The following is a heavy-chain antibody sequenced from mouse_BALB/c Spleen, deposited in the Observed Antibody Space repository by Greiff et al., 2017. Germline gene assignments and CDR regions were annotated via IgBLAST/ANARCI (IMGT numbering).Heavy chain of an antibody. CDR3: ATNNDFDY. CDR1: GFTFTNSY. D-gene: IGHD1-3*01. J-gene: IGHJ2*01. CDR2: IDPADGNT. V-gene: IGHV14-3*02. Sequence: EVQLQESGAELVKPGASVKLSCTASGFTFTNSYMHWVKQRPEQGLEWIGRIDPADGNTKYDPKFQGKATITADTSSNTAYLQLSSLTSEDTAVYYCATNNDFDYWGQGTTLTVSS.